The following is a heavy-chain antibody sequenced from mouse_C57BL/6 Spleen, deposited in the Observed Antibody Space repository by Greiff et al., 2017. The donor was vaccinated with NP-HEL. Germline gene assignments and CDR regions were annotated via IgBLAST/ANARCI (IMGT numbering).Heavy chain of an antibody. Sequence: QVQLQQSGPELVKPGASVKIPCKASGYTFTDYNMDWVKQRPGQGLEWIGMIHPNSGSTKYNEKFKSKATLTVDKPSSTAYMQLSSLTSEDSAVYYCARLYGSSLDYWGQGTTLTVSS. CDR2: IHPNSGST. CDR3: ARLYGSSLDY. J-gene: IGHJ2*01. V-gene: IGHV1-64*01. D-gene: IGHD1-1*01. CDR1: GYTFTDYN.